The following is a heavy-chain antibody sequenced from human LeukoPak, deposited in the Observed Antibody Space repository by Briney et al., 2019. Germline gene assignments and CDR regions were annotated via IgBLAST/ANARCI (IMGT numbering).Heavy chain of an antibody. CDR3: ASCLHYYDSSGYSPPYYYYYMDV. J-gene: IGHJ6*03. CDR1: GYTFTSYY. D-gene: IGHD3-22*01. CDR2: INPSGGST. Sequence: ASVKVSCKASGYTFTSYYMHWVRQAPGQGLEWMGIINPSGGSTSYAQKFQGRVTMTRDMSTSTVYMELSSLRSEDTAVYYCASCLHYYDSSGYSPPYYYYYMDVWGKGTTVTISS. V-gene: IGHV1-46*01.